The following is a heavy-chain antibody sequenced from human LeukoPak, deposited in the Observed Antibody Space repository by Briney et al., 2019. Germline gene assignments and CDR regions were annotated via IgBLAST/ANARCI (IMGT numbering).Heavy chain of an antibody. CDR2: IYHSGST. V-gene: IGHV4-38-2*01. Sequence: LSLTCAVSGYSISSGYYWGWIRPPPGKGLEWIGSIYHSGSTYYNPSLKSRVTISVDTSKNQFSLKLSSVTAADAAVYYCARLYGSGSYFDYWGQGTLVTVSS. CDR3: ARLYGSGSYFDY. J-gene: IGHJ4*02. CDR1: GYSISSGYY. D-gene: IGHD3-10*01.